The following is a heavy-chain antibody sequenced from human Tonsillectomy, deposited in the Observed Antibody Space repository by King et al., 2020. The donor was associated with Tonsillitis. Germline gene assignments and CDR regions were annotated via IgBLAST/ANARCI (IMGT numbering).Heavy chain of an antibody. D-gene: IGHD6-13*01. V-gene: IGHV3-23*04. CDR1: GFTFSSYA. J-gene: IGHJ6*02. CDR3: AKDSGSSFTTYFYYGMDV. CDR2: ISGSGGST. Sequence: VQLVESGGGLIQPGGSLRLSCAASGFTFSSYAMSWVRQVPGKGLEWVSAISGSGGSTYYADSVKGRFTISRDNSKNTLYLQMNSLRAEDTVVYYCAKDSGSSFTTYFYYGMDVWGQGTTVTVSS.